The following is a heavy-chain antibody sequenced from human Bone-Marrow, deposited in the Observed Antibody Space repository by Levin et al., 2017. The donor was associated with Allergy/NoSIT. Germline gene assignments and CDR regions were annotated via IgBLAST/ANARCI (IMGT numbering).Heavy chain of an antibody. CDR2: ISSSGSTI. Sequence: GESLKISCAASGFTFSSYEMNWVRQAPGKGLEWVSYISSSGSTIYYADSVKGRFTISRDNAKNSLYLQMNSLRAEDTAVYYCASLVMDIVVVPAATDAFDIWGQGTMVTVSS. V-gene: IGHV3-48*03. D-gene: IGHD2-2*03. CDR3: ASLVMDIVVVPAATDAFDI. CDR1: GFTFSSYE. J-gene: IGHJ3*02.